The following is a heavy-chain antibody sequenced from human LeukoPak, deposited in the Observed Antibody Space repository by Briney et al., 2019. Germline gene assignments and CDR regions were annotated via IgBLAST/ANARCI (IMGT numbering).Heavy chain of an antibody. CDR2: INHSGST. D-gene: IGHD4-17*01. CDR3: ARGFSGTTVTLYYYYGMDV. V-gene: IGHV4-34*01. Sequence: SEALSLTCTVSGGSISSYYWSWIRQPPGKGLEWIGEINHSGSTNYNPSLESRVTISVDTSKNQFSLKLSSVTAADTAVYYCARGFSGTTVTLYYYYGMDVWGQGTTVTVSS. J-gene: IGHJ6*02. CDR1: GGSISSYY.